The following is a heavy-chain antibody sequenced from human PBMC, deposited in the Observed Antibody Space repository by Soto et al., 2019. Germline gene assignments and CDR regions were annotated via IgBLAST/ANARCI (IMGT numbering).Heavy chain of an antibody. CDR2: ISPYNGDT. V-gene: IGHV1-18*01. CDR3: ARYCSSTSCDHYFDY. Sequence: ASGRVCCKASAYSSTNHDINWVRQAPGQALEWMGWISPYNGDTNYAQKLQGRVTMTTDPSTSTAYMELRSLRSDDTAVYYCARYCSSTSCDHYFDYWGQGTLVPVSS. J-gene: IGHJ4*02. D-gene: IGHD2-2*01. CDR1: AYSSTNHD.